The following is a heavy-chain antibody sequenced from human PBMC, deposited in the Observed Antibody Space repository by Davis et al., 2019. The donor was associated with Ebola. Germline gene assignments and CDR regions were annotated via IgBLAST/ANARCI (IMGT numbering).Heavy chain of an antibody. Sequence: ASVKVSCKASGYTFTGHYMHWVRQAPGQGLEWMGWINPKSGGAKNAQKFQGRVTMTRDTSISTVYMELSRLRSDDTAVYYCARVRQLLIRWDLQYWGQGTPVIVSS. CDR1: GYTFTGHY. CDR2: INPKSGGA. D-gene: IGHD6-13*01. V-gene: IGHV1-2*02. J-gene: IGHJ1*01. CDR3: ARVRQLLIRWDLQY.